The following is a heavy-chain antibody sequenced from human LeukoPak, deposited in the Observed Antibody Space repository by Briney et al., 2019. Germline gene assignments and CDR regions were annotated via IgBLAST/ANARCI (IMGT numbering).Heavy chain of an antibody. CDR3: AGSSGPNNYSDY. Sequence: SVKVTCKASGGTFSSYAISWVRQAPGQGLEWMGGIIPIFGTANYAQKLQGRVTITADKSTSTAYMELSSLRSEDTAVYYCAGSSGPNNYSDYWGQGTLVTVSS. CDR1: GGTFSSYA. V-gene: IGHV1-69*06. D-gene: IGHD6-19*01. CDR2: IIPIFGTA. J-gene: IGHJ4*02.